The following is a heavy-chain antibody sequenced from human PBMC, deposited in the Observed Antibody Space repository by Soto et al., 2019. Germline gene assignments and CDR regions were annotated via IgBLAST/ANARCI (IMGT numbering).Heavy chain of an antibody. D-gene: IGHD2-21*02. J-gene: IGHJ5*02. CDR2: ISAYNGNT. CDR3: ARFNDYWFDP. V-gene: IGHV1-18*01. CDR1: GYTFTSYG. Sequence: ASLKVYCKTAGYTFTSYGISCVRQAPGQGLEWMGWISAYNGNTNYAQKLQGRVTMTTDTSTSTAYMELRSLRSDDTAVYYCARFNDYWFDPWGQGTLVTVSS.